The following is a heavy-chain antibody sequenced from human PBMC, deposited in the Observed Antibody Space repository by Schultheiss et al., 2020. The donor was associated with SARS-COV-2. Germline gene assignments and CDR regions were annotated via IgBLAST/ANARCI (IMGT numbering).Heavy chain of an antibody. CDR2: MNPNSGNT. CDR1: GGTFSSYA. D-gene: IGHD6-13*01. CDR3: ATSSSGVYYYGMDV. J-gene: IGHJ6*02. V-gene: IGHV1-8*03. Sequence: ASVKVSCKASGGTFSSYAINWVRQATGQGLEWMGWMNPNSGNTGYAQKFQGRVTITRNTSISTAYMELSSLRSEDTAVYYCATSSSGVYYYGMDVWGQGTTVTVSS.